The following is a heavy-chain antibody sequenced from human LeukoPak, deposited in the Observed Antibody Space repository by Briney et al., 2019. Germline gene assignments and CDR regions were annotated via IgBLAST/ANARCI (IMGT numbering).Heavy chain of an antibody. Sequence: SETLSLTCAVYGGSFSGYYWSLIRQPPGKGLEWIGEINHSGSTNYNPSLKSRVTISVDTSKNQFSLKLSSVTAADTAVYYCARTGSYYYYYMDVWGKGTTVTVSS. V-gene: IGHV4-34*01. CDR1: GGSFSGYY. CDR2: INHSGST. J-gene: IGHJ6*03. D-gene: IGHD3-10*01. CDR3: ARTGSYYYYYMDV.